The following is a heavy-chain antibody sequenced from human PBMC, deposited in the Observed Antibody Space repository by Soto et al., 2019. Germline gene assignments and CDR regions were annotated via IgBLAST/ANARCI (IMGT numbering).Heavy chain of an antibody. CDR3: GRDLTSNANCIDP. D-gene: IGHD2-2*01. CDR2: IYYTGKT. V-gene: IGHV4-30-4*01. CDR1: GDSIHVGGYY. J-gene: IGHJ5*02. Sequence: SETLSLTCSVSGDSIHVGGYYWTWIRQRPGKGLEWMGYIYYTGKTYYNPSLESRLTMSVDRSKNQFSLRLTSVTAADTAVYFCGRDLTSNANCIDPWGQGTLVTVSS.